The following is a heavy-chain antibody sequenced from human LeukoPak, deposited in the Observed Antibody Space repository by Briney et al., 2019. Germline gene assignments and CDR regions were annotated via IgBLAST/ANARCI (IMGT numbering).Heavy chain of an antibody. CDR1: GFTFSSYA. D-gene: IGHD3-22*01. CDR3: ARGSWYYDSSGYYRLDY. J-gene: IGHJ4*02. V-gene: IGHV3-30-3*01. CDR2: ISYDGSNK. Sequence: PGGSLRLSCAASGFTFSSYAMHWVRQAPGKGLEWVAVISYDGSNKYYADSVKGRFTISRDNSKNTLYLQMNSLRAEDTAVYYCARGSWYYDSSGYYRLDYWGQGTLVTVSS.